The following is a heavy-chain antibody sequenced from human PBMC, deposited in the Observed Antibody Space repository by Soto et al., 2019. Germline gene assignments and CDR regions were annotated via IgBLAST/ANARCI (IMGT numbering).Heavy chain of an antibody. CDR1: GFTFSSYS. D-gene: IGHD3-3*02. CDR2: ISSSGKYI. CDR3: AREIGPRISCYDY. Sequence: GSLRLSCAASGFTFSSYSMNWVRQSPGKGLEWVSSISSSGKYIYDADSVKGRFSVSRDNAKNTLFLHMNSLRADDTAVYYCAREIGPRISCYDYWGRGTLVTVSS. V-gene: IGHV3-21*06. J-gene: IGHJ4*02.